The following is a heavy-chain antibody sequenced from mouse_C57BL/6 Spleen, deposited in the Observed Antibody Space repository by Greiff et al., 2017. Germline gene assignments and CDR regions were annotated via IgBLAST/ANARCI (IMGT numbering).Heavy chain of an antibody. D-gene: IGHD1-1*01. J-gene: IGHJ2*01. Sequence: VQLKESGPGLVKPSQSLSLSCSVTGYSITSGYYWNWIRQFPGNKLEWMGYISYDGSNNYNPSLKNRISITRDTSKNQFFLKLNSVTTEDTATYYCARGGITTGYFDYWGQGTTLTVSS. CDR2: ISYDGSN. CDR3: ARGGITTGYFDY. CDR1: GYSITSGYY. V-gene: IGHV3-6*01.